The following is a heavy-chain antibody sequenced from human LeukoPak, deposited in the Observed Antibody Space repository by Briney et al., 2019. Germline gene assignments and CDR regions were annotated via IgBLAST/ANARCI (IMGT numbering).Heavy chain of an antibody. D-gene: IGHD3-10*01. CDR3: ARDSDYYSSGSYYKFGY. J-gene: IGHJ4*02. V-gene: IGHV4-38-2*02. CDR2: IYHSGSA. CDR1: RYSISSGYY. Sequence: SETLSLTCSVSRYSISSGYYWAWIRQPPGKGLEWIGSIYHSGSAYYNASLKSRVTISVDTSKNQFSLELPSVTAADTAVYYCARDSDYYSSGSYYKFGYWGQGTLVTVSS.